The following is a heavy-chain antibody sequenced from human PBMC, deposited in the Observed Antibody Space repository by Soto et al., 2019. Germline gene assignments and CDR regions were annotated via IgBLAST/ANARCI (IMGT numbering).Heavy chain of an antibody. CDR3: ARDNDYGSGSLDY. CDR2: IYSGGNT. D-gene: IGHD3-10*01. V-gene: IGHV3-53*04. J-gene: IGHJ4*02. Sequence: EVQLVESGGGLVQPGGSLRLSCAASGFTVSSNFMNWVRQAPGKGLEWVSVIYSGGNTYYADSVKGRFTISRHNSKNPLYLQINSPGIEDSAVYYCARDNDYGSGSLDYWGQGTLVIVSS. CDR1: GFTVSSNF.